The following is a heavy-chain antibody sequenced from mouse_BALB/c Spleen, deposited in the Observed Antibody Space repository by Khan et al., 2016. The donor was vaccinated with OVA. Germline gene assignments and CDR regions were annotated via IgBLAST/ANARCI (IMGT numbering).Heavy chain of an antibody. CDR1: GYIFTSYW. Sequence: QVQLQQSGADLVRPSPSVSLSCKTSGYIFTSYWIHWVKQRSGQGLEWIARIYPGTDNTYYNEKLKDKATMTADKSYNTVYMQLSSVKSENSAAYCCAREESLYYFDYWGQGTTLTVSS. CDR3: AREESLYYFDY. J-gene: IGHJ2*01. D-gene: IGHD1-1*01. V-gene: IGHV1S132*01. CDR2: IYPGTDNT.